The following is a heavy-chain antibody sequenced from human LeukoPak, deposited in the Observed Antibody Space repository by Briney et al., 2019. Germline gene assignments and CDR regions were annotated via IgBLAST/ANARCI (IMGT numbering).Heavy chain of an antibody. CDR1: GGSISSSSYY. D-gene: IGHD6-6*01. J-gene: IGHJ4*02. Sequence: SETLSLACTVSGGSISSSSYYWGWIRQPPGKGLEWIGSIYYSGSTYYNPSLKSRVTISVDTSKNQFSLKLSSVTAADTAVYYCAREESSPSPVFDYWGQGTLVTVSS. CDR2: IYYSGST. CDR3: AREESSPSPVFDY. V-gene: IGHV4-39*07.